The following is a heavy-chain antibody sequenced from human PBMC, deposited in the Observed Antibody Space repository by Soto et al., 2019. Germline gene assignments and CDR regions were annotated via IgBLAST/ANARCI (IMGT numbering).Heavy chain of an antibody. CDR1: GGSISSYH. CDR2: IYTSGST. CDR3: ARDDIPGRTPGYGDSTYYYYGMDV. Sequence: QVQLQESGPGLVKPSETLSLTCTVSGGSISSYHWSWIRQPAGKGLEWIGRIYTSGSTNYNPSLKSRVTMSVDTSKNQFSLRLSSVTAADTAVYYCARDDIPGRTPGYGDSTYYYYGMDVWGQGTTVTVSS. V-gene: IGHV4-4*07. J-gene: IGHJ6*02. D-gene: IGHD4-17*01.